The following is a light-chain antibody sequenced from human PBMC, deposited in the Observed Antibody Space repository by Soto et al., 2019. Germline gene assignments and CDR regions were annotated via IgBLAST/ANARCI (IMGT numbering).Light chain of an antibody. CDR1: QSVSSN. Sequence: EIVMTQSPATLSVSPGERATLSCRASQSVSSNLAWYQQKPGQAPRLLIYAASTRATGIPARFSGSGSWTEFTLTISSLQSEDFAVYYCQQCKNWPYITFGQGTRLEIK. J-gene: IGKJ5*01. CDR2: AAS. CDR3: QQCKNWPYIT. V-gene: IGKV3-15*01.